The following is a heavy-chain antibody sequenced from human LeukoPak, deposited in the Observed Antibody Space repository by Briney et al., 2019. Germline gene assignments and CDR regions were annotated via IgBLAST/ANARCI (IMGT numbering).Heavy chain of an antibody. J-gene: IGHJ4*02. CDR1: GYTFTGYY. CDR2: INPNSGGT. D-gene: IGHD3-3*01. Sequence: ASVKVSCKASGYTFTGYYMHWVRQAPGQGLEWMGWINPNSGGTNYAQKFQGRVTMTRDTSISTAYMELSRLRSDDTAVYYCAPSPILEWLLSNWGQGTLVTASS. V-gene: IGHV1-2*02. CDR3: APSPILEWLLSN.